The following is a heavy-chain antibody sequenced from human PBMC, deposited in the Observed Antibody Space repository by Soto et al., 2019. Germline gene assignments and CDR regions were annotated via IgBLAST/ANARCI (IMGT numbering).Heavy chain of an antibody. V-gene: IGHV3-30*03. D-gene: IGHD1-26*01. CDR3: ARDLSGGNYYYHGLDV. CDR1: GITLSTYG. CDR2: ISYDGNIK. J-gene: IGHJ6*02. Sequence: GSLRLSCTAAGITLSTYGMHWVRQAPGKGLEWVAGISYDGNIKDYADSLKGRFTISRDNAKSSLYLQMNSLRADDTAVYYCARDLSGGNYYYHGLDVWGQGPTVTVSS.